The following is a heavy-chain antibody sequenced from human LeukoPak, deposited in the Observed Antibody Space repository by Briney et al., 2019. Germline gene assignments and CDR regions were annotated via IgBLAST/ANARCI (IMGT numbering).Heavy chain of an antibody. V-gene: IGHV1-58*01. CDR3: AAAPSYSQGFQH. Sequence: SVKVSCKASGFPFSNSAVQWVRQARGQRLEWIGWIVVGSGNTNYAQKFQERVTITRDMSTSTAYMELSSLRSEDTAVYYCAAAPSYSQGFQHWGQGTLVTVSS. D-gene: IGHD3-10*01. J-gene: IGHJ1*01. CDR1: GFPFSNSA. CDR2: IVVGSGNT.